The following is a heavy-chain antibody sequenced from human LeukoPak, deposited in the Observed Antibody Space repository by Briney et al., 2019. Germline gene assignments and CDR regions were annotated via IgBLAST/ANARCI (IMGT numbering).Heavy chain of an antibody. V-gene: IGHV4-30-4*01. D-gene: IGHD3-10*01. CDR3: ARTAVHRGVYGWIDP. J-gene: IGHJ5*02. CDR1: GGSISSGDYF. CDR2: ISYSGRG. Sequence: SETLSLTCTVSGGSISSGDYFWTWFRQPPGKVLEWIAYISYSGRGNYNPSLKSRVTLSVDASENPFSLILISVSAADTAVYYCARTAVHRGVYGWIDPWGQGTLVTVSS.